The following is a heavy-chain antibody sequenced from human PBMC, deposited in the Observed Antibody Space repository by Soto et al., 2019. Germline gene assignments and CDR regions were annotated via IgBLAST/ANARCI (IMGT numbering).Heavy chain of an antibody. D-gene: IGHD1-26*01. V-gene: IGHV4-59*08. CDR2: IYYSGST. CDR3: ARGGTYKIDF. Sequence: SETLSLTCTVSGGSISSYYWSWIRQPPGKGLEWIAYIYYSGSTNYNPSLKSRVTISVDTSKNHFSLKLSSVTAADTAVYYCARGGTYKIDFWGRGTLVTVSS. CDR1: GGSISSYY. J-gene: IGHJ4*02.